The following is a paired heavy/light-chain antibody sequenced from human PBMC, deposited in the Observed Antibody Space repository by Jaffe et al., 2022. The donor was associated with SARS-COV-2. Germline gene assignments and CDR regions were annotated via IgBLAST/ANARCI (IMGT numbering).Heavy chain of an antibody. CDR1: GDSITSTSHY. CDR3: AKHSGLRYSGSGSFNY. CDR2: IYYSGTT. Sequence: QLQLQESGPGLVKPSETLSLTCTVSGDSITSTSHYWGWIRQPPGKGLEWIGSIYYSGTTYYDPSLKSRVTVSVDTSKNQFSLKLSSVTAADTAVYYCAKHSGLRYSGSGSFNYWGQGILVTVSS. D-gene: IGHD3-10*01. V-gene: IGHV4-39*01. J-gene: IGHJ4*02.
Light chain of an antibody. CDR3: QQYGSSRWT. Sequence: EIVLTQSPGTLSLSPGERATLSCRASQSVSSIYLAWYQQKPGQAPRLLIYGASSRATGIPDRFSGSGSGTDFTLTISRLEPEDSAVYYCQQYGSSRWTFGQGTKVEIK. V-gene: IGKV3-20*01. J-gene: IGKJ1*01. CDR1: QSVSSIY. CDR2: GAS.